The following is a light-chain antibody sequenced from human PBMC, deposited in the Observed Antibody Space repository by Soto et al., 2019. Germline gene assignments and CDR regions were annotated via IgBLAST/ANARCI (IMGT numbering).Light chain of an antibody. CDR3: SSYTSSSTRV. V-gene: IGLV2-14*02. CDR2: EGS. Sequence: QSALTQPASVSGSPGQSITISCTGVSSDVGSYNLVSWYQQHPGKAPKLVISEGSQRPSGVSNRFSGSKSGNTASLTISGLQAEDEADYYCSSYTSSSTRVFGGGTQLTVL. CDR1: SSDVGSYNL. J-gene: IGLJ3*02.